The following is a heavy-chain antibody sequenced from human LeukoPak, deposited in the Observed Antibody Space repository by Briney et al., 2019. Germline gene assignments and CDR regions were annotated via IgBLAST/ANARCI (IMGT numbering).Heavy chain of an antibody. D-gene: IGHD6-19*01. CDR3: ATDMSIAVAGRFDY. J-gene: IGHJ4*02. Sequence: ASVKVSCKASGYTLTSSDINWVRQAAGQGLEWMGYMNPNSGNTVYAQKFQGRVTMTRDTSISTAYMELSSLRSEDTAVYYCATDMSIAVAGRFDYWGQGTLVTVSS. V-gene: IGHV1-8*01. CDR1: GYTLTSSD. CDR2: MNPNSGNT.